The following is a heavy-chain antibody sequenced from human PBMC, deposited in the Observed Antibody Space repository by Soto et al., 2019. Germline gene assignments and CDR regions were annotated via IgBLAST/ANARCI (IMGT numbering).Heavy chain of an antibody. CDR2: IIPIFGTA. CDR3: ARISPFYDSSGYRSFDY. V-gene: IGHV1-69*13. Sequence: GASVKVSCKASGGTFSSYAISWVRQAPGQGLEWMGGIIPIFGTANYAQKFQGRVTITADESTSTAYMELSSLRSEDTAVYYCARISPFYDSSGYRSFDYWGQGTLVTVSS. CDR1: GGTFSSYA. D-gene: IGHD3-22*01. J-gene: IGHJ4*02.